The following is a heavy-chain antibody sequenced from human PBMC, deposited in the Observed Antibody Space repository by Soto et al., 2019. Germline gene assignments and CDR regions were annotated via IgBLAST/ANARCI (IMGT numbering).Heavy chain of an antibody. J-gene: IGHJ4*02. CDR1: GYTFTSYG. CDR2: ISAYNGNT. Sequence: GASVKVSCKASGYTFTSYGISWVRQAPGQGLEWMGWISAYNGNTNYAQKLQGRVTMTTDTSTSTAYMELRSLRSDDTAVYYCARDSTIAARRGGCGYWGQGTLVTVSS. CDR3: ARDSTIAARRGGCGY. V-gene: IGHV1-18*01. D-gene: IGHD6-6*01.